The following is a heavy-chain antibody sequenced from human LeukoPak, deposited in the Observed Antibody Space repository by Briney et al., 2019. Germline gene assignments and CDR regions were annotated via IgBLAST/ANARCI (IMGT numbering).Heavy chain of an antibody. CDR2: IDWDDDK. CDR3: ARRTSSSFYFDY. J-gene: IGHJ4*02. D-gene: IGHD6-6*01. CDR1: GFSLSTSGMR. Sequence: ESGPTLVKPTQTLTLTCTFSGFSLSTSGMRVSWIRQPPGKALEWIARIDWDDDKFYSTSLKTRLTISKDTSKNQVVLTMTNMDPVDTAIYYCARRTSSSFYFDYWGQGTLVTVSS. V-gene: IGHV2-70*04.